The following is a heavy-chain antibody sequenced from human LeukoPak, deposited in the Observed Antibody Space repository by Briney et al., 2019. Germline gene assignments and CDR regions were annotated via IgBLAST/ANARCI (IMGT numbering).Heavy chain of an antibody. D-gene: IGHD4-11*01. Sequence: PSETLSLTCTVSGGSISSSSYYWGWIRQPPGKGLEWIGSIYYSGSTYYNPSLKSRVTISVDTSKNQFSLKLSSVTAADTAVYYCARAVDSNYGPLIRYYYYYYYMDVWGKGTTVTVSS. CDR1: GGSISSSSYY. CDR3: ARAVDSNYGPLIRYYYYYYYMDV. V-gene: IGHV4-39*07. CDR2: IYYSGST. J-gene: IGHJ6*03.